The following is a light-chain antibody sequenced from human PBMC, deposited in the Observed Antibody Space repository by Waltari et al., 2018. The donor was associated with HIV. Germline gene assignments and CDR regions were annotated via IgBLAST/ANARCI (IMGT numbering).Light chain of an antibody. J-gene: IGKJ3*01. CDR2: LGS. CDR3: MQALQTPFT. V-gene: IGKV2-28*01. Sequence: DIVMTQSPLSLSVTPGEPASISCRSSQSLLHSNGYNYLDWYLQKLGQSPQLLIYLGSNRASGVPDRFSGSGSGTDFTLKISRVEAEDVGVYYCMQALQTPFTFGPGTKVDIK. CDR1: QSLLHSNGYNY.